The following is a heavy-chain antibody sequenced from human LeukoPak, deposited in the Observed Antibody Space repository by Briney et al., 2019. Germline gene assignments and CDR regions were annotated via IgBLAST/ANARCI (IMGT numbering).Heavy chain of an antibody. CDR2: IYSGGGT. V-gene: IGHV3-53*01. CDR3: ARGPKGKYYFDY. CDR1: GFTVSRNS. J-gene: IGHJ4*02. Sequence: GGSLRLSCAASGFTVSRNSMSWVRQTPGRGLEWVSVIYSGGGTYYADSVKGRFTISRDSSKSTVYLQMNSLRAEDTAVYYCARGPKGKYYFDYWGQGTLVTVSS.